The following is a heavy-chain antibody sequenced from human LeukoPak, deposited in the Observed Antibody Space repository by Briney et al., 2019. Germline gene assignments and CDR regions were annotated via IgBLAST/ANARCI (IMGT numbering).Heavy chain of an antibody. J-gene: IGHJ2*01. CDR1: GGSISSSSYY. D-gene: IGHD4-11*01. Sequence: SETLSLTCTVSGGSISSSSYYWGSIRQPPGKGLEWIGSIYYSGSTYYNPSLKSRVTISVDTSKNQFSLKLSSVTAADTAVYYCAKTTTVTTWYFDLWGRGTLVTVSS. CDR3: AKTTTVTTWYFDL. V-gene: IGHV4-39*01. CDR2: IYYSGST.